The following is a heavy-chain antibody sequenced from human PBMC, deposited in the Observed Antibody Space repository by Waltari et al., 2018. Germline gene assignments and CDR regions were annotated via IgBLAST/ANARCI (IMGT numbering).Heavy chain of an antibody. CDR3: ATYIGASVGTAAFDV. Sequence: QLQLQESGPGLVKPSETLALTCRVSGGSLTTNRHYWGWIRQPPGQGLEWIGTISYNGATYSSPSLRGRLTLSRDTTMNQLSLKLGSVTAADTAVYYCATYIGASVGTAAFDVWGQGTMVIVSS. CDR2: ISYNGAT. V-gene: IGHV4-39*01. D-gene: IGHD5-12*01. J-gene: IGHJ3*01. CDR1: GGSLTTNRHY.